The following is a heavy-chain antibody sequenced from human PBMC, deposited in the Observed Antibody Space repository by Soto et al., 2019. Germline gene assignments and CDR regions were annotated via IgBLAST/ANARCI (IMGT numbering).Heavy chain of an antibody. J-gene: IGHJ4*02. D-gene: IGHD3-22*01. CDR2: IYYSGST. CDR3: ARVVVVITTGQPYYFDY. V-gene: IGHV4-31*03. CDR1: GGSISSGGYY. Sequence: PSETLSLTCTVSGGSISSGGYYWSWIRQHPGKGLEWIGYIYYSGSTYYNPSLKSRVTISVDTSKNQFSLKLSSVTAADTAVYYCARVVVVITTGQPYYFDYWGQGTLVTVSS.